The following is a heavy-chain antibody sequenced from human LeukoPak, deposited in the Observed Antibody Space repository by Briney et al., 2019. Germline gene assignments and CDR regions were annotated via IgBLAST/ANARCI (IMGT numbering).Heavy chain of an antibody. CDR1: GYTFTSYY. CDR2: ISPNNGSR. CDR3: ARTASAGTLGGVDGY. Sequence: ASVKVSCKASGYTFTSYYMHWVRQAPGQGLEWMGIISPNNGSRSYAQKFQGRVTMTRGMSTSTVYMELSSLRSEDTAVYYCARTASAGTLGGVDGYWGQGTLVTVSS. D-gene: IGHD6-19*01. V-gene: IGHV1-46*01. J-gene: IGHJ4*02.